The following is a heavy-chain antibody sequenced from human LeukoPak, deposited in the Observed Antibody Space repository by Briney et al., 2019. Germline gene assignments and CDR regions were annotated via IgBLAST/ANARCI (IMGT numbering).Heavy chain of an antibody. V-gene: IGHV3-30*02. J-gene: IGHJ4*02. Sequence: GGSLRLSCAASGFTFSNYGMHWVRQAPGKGLEWVAFIRYDGSNKYYADSVKGRFTISRDNSKNTLYLQMNSLRAEDTAVYYCAKGLAGVRGVPIDYWGQGTLVTVSS. CDR2: IRYDGSNK. D-gene: IGHD3-10*01. CDR3: AKGLAGVRGVPIDY. CDR1: GFTFSNYG.